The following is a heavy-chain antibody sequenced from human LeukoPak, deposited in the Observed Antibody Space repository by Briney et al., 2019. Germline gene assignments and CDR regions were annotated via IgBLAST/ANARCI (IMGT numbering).Heavy chain of an antibody. CDR3: ARSYRSGWYYFDY. J-gene: IGHJ4*02. D-gene: IGHD6-19*01. CDR1: GFTFSSYA. V-gene: IGHV3-64*01. CDR2: ISSNGGST. Sequence: PGGSLRLSCAASGFTFSSYAIHWVRQAPGKGLEYVSGISSNGGSTYYANSVKGRFTISRDDSKNTLYLQMGSLRAEDIAVYYCARSYRSGWYYFDYWGQGTRVTVSS.